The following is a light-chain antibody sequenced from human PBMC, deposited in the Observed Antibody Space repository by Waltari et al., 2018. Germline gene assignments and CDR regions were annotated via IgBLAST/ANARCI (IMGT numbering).Light chain of an antibody. V-gene: IGKV3-11*01. CDR1: QTVSNY. CDR2: DAS. Sequence: EVVLTQSPATLSLSPGEGATLSCGASQTVSNYLAWYQLKPGQAPRLLIYDASNRATGIPARFSGSGSGTDFTLTISSLETEDFAVYYCQHRDKFGQGTRLEIK. J-gene: IGKJ5*01. CDR3: QHRDK.